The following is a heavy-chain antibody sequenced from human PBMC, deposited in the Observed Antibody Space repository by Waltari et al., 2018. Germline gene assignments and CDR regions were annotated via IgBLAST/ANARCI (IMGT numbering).Heavy chain of an antibody. D-gene: IGHD5-12*01. Sequence: QVQLVQSGADVKKPGASVKVSCKASGYQFVSYGISWVRQAPGQGREVMGWVSPSNGNTRYAQNVPGRVFMTAYTSTDTAYMELTSLRSDDTAVYYCARDRLRWLHSGSDQWGQGTLVTVSS. CDR3: ARDRLRWLHSGSDQ. CDR1: GYQFVSYG. CDR2: VSPSNGNT. J-gene: IGHJ4*02. V-gene: IGHV1-18*04.